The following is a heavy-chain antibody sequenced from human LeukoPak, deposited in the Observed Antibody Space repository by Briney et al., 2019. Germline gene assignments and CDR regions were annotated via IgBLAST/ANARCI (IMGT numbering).Heavy chain of an antibody. CDR2: MFLGGGT. D-gene: IGHD6-6*01. J-gene: IGHJ3*01. V-gene: IGHV3-66*02. Sequence: GGPLRLSCAASGFTVSSNHMIWLPAAPEKALEGFSGMFLGGGTYYADSVKGRFAISRDNSKNTLYLQMNSLRLEDTAVYYCARSESSSSRRAFDVWGRGTMVTVSS. CDR1: GFTVSSNH. CDR3: ARSESSSSRRAFDV.